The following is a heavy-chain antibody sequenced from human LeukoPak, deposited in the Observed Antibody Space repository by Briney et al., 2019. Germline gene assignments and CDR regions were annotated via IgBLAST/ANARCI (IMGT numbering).Heavy chain of an antibody. CDR2: IFTTENT. J-gene: IGHJ4*02. CDR1: GDSISDYY. CDR3: ASRDIVVVVAAFDY. D-gene: IGHD2-15*01. Sequence: SETLSLTCTVSGDSISDYYWSWIRQPAGRGLEWIGRIFTTENTDYNPSLTSRVTMSIDTSKNQFSLELRSVTAADTAVYYCASRDIVVVVAAFDYWGQGTLVTVSS. V-gene: IGHV4-4*07.